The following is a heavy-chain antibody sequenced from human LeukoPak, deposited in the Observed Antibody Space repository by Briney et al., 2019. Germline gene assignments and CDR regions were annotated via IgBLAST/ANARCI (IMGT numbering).Heavy chain of an antibody. J-gene: IGHJ4*02. CDR1: GYTFTSYD. CDR2: ISAYNGNT. D-gene: IGHD4-11*01. CDR3: ARGHYSNYGYYFDY. V-gene: IGHV1-18*01. Sequence: ASVKVSCKASGYTFTSYDIDWVRQAPGQGLEWMGWISAYNGNTNYAQKLQGRVTMTTDTSTSTAYMELRSLRSDDTAVYYCARGHYSNYGYYFDYWGQGTLVTVSS.